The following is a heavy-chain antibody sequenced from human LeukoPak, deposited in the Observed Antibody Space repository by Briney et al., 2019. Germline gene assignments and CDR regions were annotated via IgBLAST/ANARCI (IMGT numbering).Heavy chain of an antibody. CDR3: ARGKIFGVDTPYYFDY. J-gene: IGHJ4*02. V-gene: IGHV4-34*01. Sequence: PSETLSLTCAVYGGSFSGYYWSWIRQPPGKGLEWVGEINHSGSTNYNPSLKRRVTISVDTSKNQFSLKLSSVTAADTAVYHCARGKIFGVDTPYYFDYWGQGTLVTVSS. CDR1: GGSFSGYY. D-gene: IGHD3-3*01. CDR2: INHSGST.